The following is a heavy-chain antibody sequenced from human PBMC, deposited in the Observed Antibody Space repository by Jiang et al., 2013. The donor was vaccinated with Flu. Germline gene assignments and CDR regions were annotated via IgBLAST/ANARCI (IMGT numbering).Heavy chain of an antibody. CDR2: ITSNGGRT. J-gene: IGHJ4*02. V-gene: IGHV3-64*01. Sequence: FTFSTYAMYWVRQAPGKGLEYVSAITSNGGRTYYANSVKGRFTISRNNSKNTLYLQMGSLRAEDMAVYYCARGLHYDCSTTICYAIDYWGQGTLVTVSS. CDR1: FTFSTYA. CDR3: ARGLHYDCSTTICYAIDY. D-gene: IGHD2-2*01.